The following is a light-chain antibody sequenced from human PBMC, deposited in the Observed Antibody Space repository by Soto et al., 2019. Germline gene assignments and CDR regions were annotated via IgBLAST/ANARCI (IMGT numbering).Light chain of an antibody. CDR2: DAS. V-gene: IGKV3-11*01. CDR3: QQRGNWPS. Sequence: EIALTQSPATLSLSPGERATLSCRASQSVSRYLAWYQQKPGQAPRLLIYDASNRATGIPARFSGSGSGTDFTLTISSLEPEDFALYYCQQRGNWPSFGGVTKVEIK. CDR1: QSVSRY. J-gene: IGKJ4*01.